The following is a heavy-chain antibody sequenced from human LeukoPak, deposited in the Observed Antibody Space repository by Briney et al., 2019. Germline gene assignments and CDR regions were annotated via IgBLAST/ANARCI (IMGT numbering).Heavy chain of an antibody. Sequence: GGSLRLSCAASGSTFSSYWMSWVRQAPGKGLEWVANIKQDGSEKYYVDSVKGRFTISRDNAKNSLYLQMNSLRAEDTAVYYCARDRINYYDSSAWAYWGQGTLVTVSS. J-gene: IGHJ4*02. CDR2: IKQDGSEK. CDR1: GSTFSSYW. CDR3: ARDRINYYDSSAWAY. V-gene: IGHV3-7*01. D-gene: IGHD3-22*01.